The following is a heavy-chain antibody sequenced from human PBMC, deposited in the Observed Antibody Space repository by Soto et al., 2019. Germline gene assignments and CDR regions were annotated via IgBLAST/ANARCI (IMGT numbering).Heavy chain of an antibody. CDR1: GGSISSYY. V-gene: IGHV4-59*01. CDR3: ARRWGGTFDY. D-gene: IGHD2-21*01. CDR2: IYYSGST. J-gene: IGHJ4*02. Sequence: QVQLQESGPGLVKPSETLSLTCTVSGGSISSYYWSCIRQPPGKGLEWIGYIYYSGSTNYNPALTSRVTISVDTSKNQFSLKLSSVTAADTAVYYCARRWGGTFDYWGQGTLVTVSS.